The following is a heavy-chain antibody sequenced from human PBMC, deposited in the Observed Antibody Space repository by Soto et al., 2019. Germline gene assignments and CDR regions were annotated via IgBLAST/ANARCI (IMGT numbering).Heavy chain of an antibody. J-gene: IGHJ5*02. D-gene: IGHD5-18*01. Sequence: SETLSLTCAVYGGSFSGYYWSWIRQPPGKGLEWIGEINHSGSTNYNPSLKSRVTISVDTSKNQFSLKLSSVTAADTAVYYCARARHSYARGGWFDPWGQGTLVTVSS. CDR2: INHSGST. CDR1: GGSFSGYY. V-gene: IGHV4-34*01. CDR3: ARARHSYARGGWFDP.